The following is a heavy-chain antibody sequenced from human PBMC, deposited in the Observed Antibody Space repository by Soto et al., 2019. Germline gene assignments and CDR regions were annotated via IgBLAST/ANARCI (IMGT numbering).Heavy chain of an antibody. J-gene: IGHJ6*03. CDR3: ARESSSGWYLYYYYYMDV. D-gene: IGHD6-19*01. CDR2: TYYRSKWYN. Sequence: SPTLSLTCAISGDSVSSNSAAWNWIRQSPSRGLEWLGRTYYRSKWYNDYAVSVKSRITINPDTSKNQFSLQLNSVTPEDTAVYYCARESSSGWYLYYYYYMDVWGKGTTVTVSS. CDR1: GDSVSSNSAA. V-gene: IGHV6-1*01.